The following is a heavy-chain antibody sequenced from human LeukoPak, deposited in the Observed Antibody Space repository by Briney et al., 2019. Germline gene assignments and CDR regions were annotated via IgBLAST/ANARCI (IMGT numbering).Heavy chain of an antibody. CDR3: AKDAVRGRLDP. J-gene: IGHJ5*02. Sequence: PGGSLRLSCTGSGFPFGTYAMSWVRQAPGKGLEWVSAISGGSDNTHYAESVKGRFTISRDISKSTVYLQMNSLRVEDTAVYYCAKDAVRGRLDPWGQGTMVTVSS. D-gene: IGHD3-10*01. CDR1: GFPFGTYA. V-gene: IGHV3-23*01. CDR2: ISGGSDNT.